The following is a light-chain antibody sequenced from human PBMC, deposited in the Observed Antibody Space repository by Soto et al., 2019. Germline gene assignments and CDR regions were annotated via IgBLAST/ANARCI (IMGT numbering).Light chain of an antibody. V-gene: IGKV3-20*01. CDR2: GAS. J-gene: IGKJ4*01. CDR1: QSVTSNS. CDR3: QQYGRSPLT. Sequence: IVLTQSPATLSLSPGERGTLSCRASQSVTSNSLAWYQQRPGQAPRLLIHGASSRATNIPDRFSGSGSGTDFTLSISRLEPEDSAVYYCQQYGRSPLTFGGGTKV.